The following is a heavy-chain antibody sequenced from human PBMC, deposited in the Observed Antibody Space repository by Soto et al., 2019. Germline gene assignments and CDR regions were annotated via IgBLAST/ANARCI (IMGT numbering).Heavy chain of an antibody. V-gene: IGHV3-53*04. CDR3: ATGIAADYYYYYMDV. CDR2: IYSGGST. J-gene: IGHJ6*03. Sequence: GGSLRLSCAASGFTVSSNYMSWVRQAPGKGLEWVSVIYSGGSTYYADSVKGRFTISRHNSKNTLYLQMNSLRAEDTAVYYCATGIAADYYYYYMDVWGKGTTVTVSS. CDR1: GFTVSSNY. D-gene: IGHD6-13*01.